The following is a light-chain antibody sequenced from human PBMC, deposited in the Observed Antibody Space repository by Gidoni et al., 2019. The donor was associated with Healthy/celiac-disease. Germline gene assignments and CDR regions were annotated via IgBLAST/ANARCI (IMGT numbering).Light chain of an antibody. CDR1: QSVSSY. J-gene: IGKJ1*01. CDR3: QQRSNWPRT. CDR2: DAS. V-gene: IGKV3-11*01. Sequence: EIVLTQSPATLSLSPGERATLSCRASQSVSSYLAWYQQKPGQAPRLLIYDASNRATGIPARFSGSGSGTDFTLTISSLEPEDFAVYYCQQRSNWPRTFGQXTEVEIK.